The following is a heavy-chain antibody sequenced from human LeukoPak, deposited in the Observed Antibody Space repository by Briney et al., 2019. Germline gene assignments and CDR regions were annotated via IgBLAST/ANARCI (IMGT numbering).Heavy chain of an antibody. CDR2: ISTYNRNT. Sequence: GASVKVSCKASGYTFTRFGISWVRQAPGQGLEWIGWISTYNRNTYYAQKFQDRVTMTTDISTSTAYMELRSLRSDDSAVYYCARVLVDNFGHYYYYMDVWGKGTTVTVSS. D-gene: IGHD1-1*01. CDR3: ARVLVDNFGHYYYYMDV. V-gene: IGHV1-18*01. CDR1: GYTFTRFG. J-gene: IGHJ6*03.